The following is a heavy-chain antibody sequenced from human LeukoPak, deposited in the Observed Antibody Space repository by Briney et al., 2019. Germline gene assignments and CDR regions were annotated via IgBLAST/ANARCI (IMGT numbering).Heavy chain of an antibody. J-gene: IGHJ5*02. V-gene: IGHV4-34*01. Sequence: PSGTLSLTCAVYGGSFSDYNWSWIRQPPGKGLEWIGEINHGGSTNYNPSLKSRVTISVDTSKNQFSLKLSSVTAADTAVYYCARVLPYSSSRRYNWFDPWGQGTLVTVSS. CDR3: ARVLPYSSSRRYNWFDP. CDR2: INHGGST. CDR1: GGSFSDYN. D-gene: IGHD6-6*01.